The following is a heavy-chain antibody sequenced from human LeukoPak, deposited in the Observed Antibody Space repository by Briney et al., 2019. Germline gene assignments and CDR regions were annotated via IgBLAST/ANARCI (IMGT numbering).Heavy chain of an antibody. D-gene: IGHD1-1*01. Sequence: SETLSLTCTVSGGSISSGGYYWSWIRQHPGKGLEWLGYIYYSGSTYYNPSLKSRVTISVDTSKNQFSLKLSSVTAADTAVYYCARDRLQGGLERSEYYFDYWGQGTLVTVSS. CDR2: IYYSGST. V-gene: IGHV4-31*03. J-gene: IGHJ4*02. CDR1: GGSISSGGYY. CDR3: ARDRLQGGLERSEYYFDY.